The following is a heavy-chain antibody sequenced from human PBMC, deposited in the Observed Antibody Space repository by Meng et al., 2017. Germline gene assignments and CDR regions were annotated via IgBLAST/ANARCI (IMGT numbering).Heavy chain of an antibody. V-gene: IGHV3-23*01. CDR2: ISGTRGFT. D-gene: IGHD6-13*01. Sequence: GESLKISCAASGFIFSNYAMIWVRQAPGKGLEWVSAISGTRGFTYDADSVKGRFTISRDNSKNTLYLQMNSLRAEDTAVYYCAKMYSSSSPYYFDYWGQGTLVTVSS. CDR3: AKMYSSSSPYYFDY. CDR1: GFIFSNYA. J-gene: IGHJ4*02.